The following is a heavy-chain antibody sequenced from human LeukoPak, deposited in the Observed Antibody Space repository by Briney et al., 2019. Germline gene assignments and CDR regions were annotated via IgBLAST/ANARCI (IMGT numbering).Heavy chain of an antibody. CDR3: ARDAISSSFGL. CDR1: GYSISSGYY. Sequence: SETLSLTCTVSGYSISSGYYWACIRQSPGKGLEWLGSIYHSGSTYYNPSLKSRVTISVDTSKNQFSLKLRSVTAADTAVYYCARDAISSSFGLWGQGTLVTVSS. CDR2: IYHSGST. J-gene: IGHJ4*02. V-gene: IGHV4-38-2*02. D-gene: IGHD3-3*01.